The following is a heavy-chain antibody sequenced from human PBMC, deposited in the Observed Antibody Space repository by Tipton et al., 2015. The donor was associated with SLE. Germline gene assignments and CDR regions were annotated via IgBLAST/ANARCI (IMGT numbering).Heavy chain of an antibody. CDR3: ARATPTFYYDSTGHPIDY. J-gene: IGHJ4*02. CDR1: GGSISSGSFY. CDR2: IYTSGST. V-gene: IGHV4-61*09. D-gene: IGHD3-22*01. Sequence: TLSLTCTVSGGSISSGSFYWSWIRQPAGKGLEWIGYIYTSGSTNYNPSLQSRVTISVDTSKNQFSLKLSSVTAADTAVYYCARATPTFYYDSTGHPIDYWGQGTLVTVSS.